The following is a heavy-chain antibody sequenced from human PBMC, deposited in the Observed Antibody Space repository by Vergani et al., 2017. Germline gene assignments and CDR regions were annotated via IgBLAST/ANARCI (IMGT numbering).Heavy chain of an antibody. D-gene: IGHD6-19*01. CDR2: IYYSGST. J-gene: IGHJ5*02. CDR1: GASIRSSNYY. V-gene: IGHV4-39*01. CDR3: ARHSTVEWLVKLGWIDP. Sequence: QLQLQESGPGLVKPSAPLSLTCSVSGASIRSSNYYWGWIRQPPGKGLDWIASIYYSGSTYYNPSLKSRVTISVDTSKNRFSLKLSSVTAADTAVYFCARHSTVEWLVKLGWIDPWGQGILVTVSS.